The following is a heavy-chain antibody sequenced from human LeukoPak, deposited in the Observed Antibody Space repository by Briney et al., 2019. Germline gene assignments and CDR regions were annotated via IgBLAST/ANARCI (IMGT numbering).Heavy chain of an antibody. V-gene: IGHV4-4*07. CDR2: IYTSGST. CDR1: GSSISSYY. Sequence: SETLSLTCTVSGSSISSYYWSWIRQPAGKGLEWIGRIYTSGSTNYNPSLKSRVTMSVDTSKNQFSPKLSSVTAADTAVYYCAREGPLWPFDYWGQGTLVTVSS. D-gene: IGHD2/OR15-2a*01. CDR3: AREGPLWPFDY. J-gene: IGHJ4*02.